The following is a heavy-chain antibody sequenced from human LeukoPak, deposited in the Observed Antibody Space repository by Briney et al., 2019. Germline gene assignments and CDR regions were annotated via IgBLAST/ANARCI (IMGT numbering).Heavy chain of an antibody. D-gene: IGHD3-22*01. Sequence: SETLSLTCTISGGSISSSSYYWDWIRQYPGKGLEWIGSIYYSGSTYYNASLKSRLFISVDTSHNQFSLRLSFVTAADTAVYYCARRRYYDSTGYLDWGQGTLITVSS. CDR1: GGSISSSSYY. V-gene: IGHV4-39*01. CDR3: ARRRYYDSTGYLD. J-gene: IGHJ1*01. CDR2: IYYSGST.